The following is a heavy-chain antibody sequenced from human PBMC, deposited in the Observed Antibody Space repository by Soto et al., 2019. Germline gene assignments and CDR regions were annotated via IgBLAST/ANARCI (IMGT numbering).Heavy chain of an antibody. D-gene: IGHD4-17*01. CDR3: ARLPKGSTVTS. CDR2: ITSDGGVT. J-gene: IGHJ4*02. CDR1: GFTFSDYS. Sequence: EVQLVESGGGLVHRGGSLRLSCAASGFTFSDYSMNWVRQAPGKGLEWVSYITSDGGVTYYADSVKGRFSVSRDNDKKSLFLQMNSLRDEDTAVYYCARLPKGSTVTSWGQGTLVTVSS. V-gene: IGHV3-48*02.